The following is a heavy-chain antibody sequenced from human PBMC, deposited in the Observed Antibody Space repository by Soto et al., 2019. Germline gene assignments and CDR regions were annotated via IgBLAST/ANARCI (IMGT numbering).Heavy chain of an antibody. J-gene: IGHJ4*02. V-gene: IGHV4-30-2*03. CDR3: ARHPTALVTGGFDY. Sequence: PSETLSLTRAVSGGSISSGGYSWSWIRQPPGKGLEWIGSVSYSGSTYYSPSLKSRVTISVDTAKNQFSVKLSSVTAADTSVYYCARHPTALVTGGFDYLGQGALVTVSS. CDR2: VSYSGST. D-gene: IGHD5-18*01. CDR1: GGSISSGGYS.